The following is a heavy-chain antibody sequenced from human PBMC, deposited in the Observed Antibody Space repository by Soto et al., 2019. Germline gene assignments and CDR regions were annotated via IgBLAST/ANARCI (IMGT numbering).Heavy chain of an antibody. CDR1: GGTFSSYA. CDR2: IIPIFGTA. V-gene: IGHV1-69*01. CDR3: ASKRNDYYGSGYPLSVFDP. J-gene: IGHJ5*02. D-gene: IGHD3-10*01. Sequence: QVQLVQSGAEVKKPGSSVKVSCKASGGTFSSYAISWVRQAPGQGLEWMGGIIPIFGTANYAQKFQGRVTITADESTSTAYMELSILRSEDTAVYYCASKRNDYYGSGYPLSVFDPWGQGTLVTVSS.